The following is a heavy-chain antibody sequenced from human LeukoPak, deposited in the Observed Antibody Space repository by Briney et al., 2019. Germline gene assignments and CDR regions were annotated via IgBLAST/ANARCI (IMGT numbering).Heavy chain of an antibody. D-gene: IGHD3-9*01. J-gene: IGHJ6*03. Sequence: PSETLSLTRTVSGGSISSGDYYWSWIRQPAGKGLEWIGRIYTSGSTNYNPSLKSRVTISVDTSKNQFSLKLSSVTAADTAVYYCARAGHYDILTGYSVNYYMDVRGKGTTVTISS. V-gene: IGHV4-61*02. CDR3: ARAGHYDILTGYSVNYYMDV. CDR2: IYTSGST. CDR1: GGSISSGDYY.